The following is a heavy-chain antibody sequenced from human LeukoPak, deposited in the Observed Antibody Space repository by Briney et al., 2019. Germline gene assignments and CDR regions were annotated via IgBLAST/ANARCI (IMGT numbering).Heavy chain of an antibody. CDR3: AREGGGYSYGQFDY. V-gene: IGHV3-21*01. CDR1: GFTFSSYS. Sequence: GGSLRLSCAASGFTFSSYSMNWVRQAPGKGLEWVSSISSSSSYIYYADSVKGRFTISRDNAKNSLYLQMNSLRAEDTAVYYCAREGGGYSYGQFDYWGQGTLVTVPS. CDR2: ISSSSSYI. J-gene: IGHJ4*02. D-gene: IGHD5-18*01.